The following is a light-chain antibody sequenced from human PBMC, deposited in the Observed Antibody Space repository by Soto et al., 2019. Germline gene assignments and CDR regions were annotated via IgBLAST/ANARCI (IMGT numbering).Light chain of an antibody. V-gene: IGLV2-14*01. Sequence: QSVLTQPASVSGSPGQSITISCTGTCSDIGAYDYVSWYQQHPGKAPKLMIFEVSDRPSGVSNRFSASKSGNTASLTISGLQAEDGADYYCSSYTTRSTYVFGTGTKLTVL. CDR2: EVS. CDR1: CSDIGAYDY. CDR3: SSYTTRSTYV. J-gene: IGLJ1*01.